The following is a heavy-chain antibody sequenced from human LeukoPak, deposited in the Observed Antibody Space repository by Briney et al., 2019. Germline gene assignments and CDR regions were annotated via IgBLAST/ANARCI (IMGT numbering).Heavy chain of an antibody. CDR3: ARGVAATLEGAVEATGNWFDP. J-gene: IGHJ5*02. Sequence: GASVTVSCTASGYTFTSYDINWVRQATGQGLEWMGWMNPNSGNTGYAQKFQGRVTMTRNTSISTAYMELSSLRSEDTAVYYCARGVAATLEGAVEATGNWFDPWGQGTLVTVSS. V-gene: IGHV1-8*01. D-gene: IGHD2-15*01. CDR1: GYTFTSYD. CDR2: MNPNSGNT.